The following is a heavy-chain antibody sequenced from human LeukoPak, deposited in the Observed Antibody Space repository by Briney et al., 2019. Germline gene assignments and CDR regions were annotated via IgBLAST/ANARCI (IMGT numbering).Heavy chain of an antibody. CDR2: ISSSSSYI. CDR3: AKDGLTYYYDSSGYYTYYMDV. D-gene: IGHD3-22*01. V-gene: IGHV3-21*01. CDR1: GFTFSSYS. J-gene: IGHJ6*03. Sequence: GGSLRLSCAGSGFTFSSYSMNWVRQAPGKGLEWVSSISSSSSYIYYADSVKGRFTTSRYNAKNSLYLQMNSLRAEDTAVYYCAKDGLTYYYDSSGYYTYYMDVWGKGTTVTISS.